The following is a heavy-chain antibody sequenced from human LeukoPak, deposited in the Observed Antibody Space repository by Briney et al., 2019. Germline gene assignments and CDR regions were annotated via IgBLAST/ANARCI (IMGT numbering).Heavy chain of an antibody. V-gene: IGHV3-23*01. Sequence: GGSLRLSCAASGFTFSYYAMSWVRQAPGKGQERVSSISGNGGSTYYADSVKGRFTISRDNSKNTLYLQMNSLRAEDTAVYYCARGRAAAGPYYFDYWGQGTLVTVSS. CDR2: ISGNGGST. D-gene: IGHD6-13*01. J-gene: IGHJ4*02. CDR3: ARGRAAAGPYYFDY. CDR1: GFTFSYYA.